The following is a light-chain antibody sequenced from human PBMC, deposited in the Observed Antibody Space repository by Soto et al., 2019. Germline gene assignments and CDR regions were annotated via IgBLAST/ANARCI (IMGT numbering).Light chain of an antibody. CDR1: SSDIGGYHY. CDR3: SSYRNIGTPVV. Sequence: QSALTRPASVSGSPGQSITISCTGTSSDIGGYHYVSWYQQHPGKAPKLMIYEVSNRPSGISNRFSGSKSGNTASLTISGLQAEDEADYYCSSYRNIGTPVVFGGGTKVTVL. CDR2: EVS. V-gene: IGLV2-14*01. J-gene: IGLJ2*01.